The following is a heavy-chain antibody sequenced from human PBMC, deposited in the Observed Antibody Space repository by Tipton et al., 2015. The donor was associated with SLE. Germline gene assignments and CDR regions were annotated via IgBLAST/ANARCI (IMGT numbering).Heavy chain of an antibody. CDR2: INHSGST. CDR3: ARGGGITMIVVVGFDY. Sequence: TLSLTCAVYGGSFSGYYWSWIRQPPGKGLEWIGEINHSGSTNYNPSLKSRVTISVDTSKHQFSLKVSSVTAADTAVYYCARGGGITMIVVVGFDYWGQGTLVTVSS. D-gene: IGHD3-22*01. V-gene: IGHV4-34*01. CDR1: GGSFSGYY. J-gene: IGHJ4*02.